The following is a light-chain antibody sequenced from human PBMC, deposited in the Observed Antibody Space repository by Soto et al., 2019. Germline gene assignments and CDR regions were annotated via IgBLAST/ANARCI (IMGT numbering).Light chain of an antibody. CDR1: QNVGGY. CDR2: DAS. CDR3: QQRNSWPLT. J-gene: IGKJ4*01. Sequence: EFVLTQSPATLSLSPGERATLSCRASQNVGGYLAWYQQKPGQAPRLLISDASNRAAGIPARFSGIGSGTDFTLTISILEPEDFAVYYCQQRNSWPLTFGGGTKAEIK. V-gene: IGKV3-11*01.